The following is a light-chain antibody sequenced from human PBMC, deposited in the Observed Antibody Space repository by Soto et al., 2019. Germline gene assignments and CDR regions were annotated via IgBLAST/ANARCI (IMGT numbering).Light chain of an antibody. V-gene: IGLV2-14*01. J-gene: IGLJ1*01. CDR1: SSDVGGYNY. CDR2: EVS. Sequence: ALTQPASVSGSPGQSITISCTGTSSDVGGYNYVSWYQQHPGKAPKLMIFEVSNRPSGVSNRFSGSKSGNTASLTISGLQAEDEADYYCSSYTSSSTYVFGTGTKLTVL. CDR3: SSYTSSSTYV.